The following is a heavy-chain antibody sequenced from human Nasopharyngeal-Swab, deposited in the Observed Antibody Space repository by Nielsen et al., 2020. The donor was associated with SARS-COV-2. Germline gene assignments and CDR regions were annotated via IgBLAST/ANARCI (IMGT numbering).Heavy chain of an antibody. CDR2: IYYSGST. CDR3: ARVFEAAAGIDY. Sequence: SETLSLTCTVSGGSISSGDYYWSWIRQPPGKGLEWIGYIYYSGSTYYNPSPKSRVTISVDTSKNQFSLKLSTVTAADTAVYYCARVFEAAAGIDYWGQGTLVTVSS. CDR1: GGSISSGDYY. D-gene: IGHD6-13*01. V-gene: IGHV4-30-4*01. J-gene: IGHJ4*02.